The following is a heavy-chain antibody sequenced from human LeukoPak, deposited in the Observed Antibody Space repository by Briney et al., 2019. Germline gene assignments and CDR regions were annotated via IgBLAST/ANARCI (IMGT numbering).Heavy chain of an antibody. CDR1: GFTLSSNW. Sequence: GGSLRLSCAGSGFTLSSNWMHWVRQAPGKGLEWVAFIQFDGSNKYYADSVKGRFTISRDNSKSALYLQMNSLRAEDTAVYYCTKRHNSGWGDAFDIWGQGTMVTVSS. V-gene: IGHV3-30*02. D-gene: IGHD6-19*01. CDR2: IQFDGSNK. J-gene: IGHJ3*02. CDR3: TKRHNSGWGDAFDI.